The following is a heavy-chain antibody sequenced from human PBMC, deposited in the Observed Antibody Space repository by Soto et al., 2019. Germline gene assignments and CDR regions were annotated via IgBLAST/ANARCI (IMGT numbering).Heavy chain of an antibody. CDR3: ARDGAYGDHVGYFQH. D-gene: IGHD4-17*01. J-gene: IGHJ1*01. CDR2: IIPIFGTA. CDR1: GGTFSSYA. V-gene: IGHV1-69*12. Sequence: QVQLVQSGAEVKKPGSSVKVSCKASGGTFSSYAISWVRQAPGQGLEWMGGIIPIFGTANYAQKFQGRVTITADESTSTAYMEMSSLRSEDTAVYYCARDGAYGDHVGYFQHWGQGTLVTVSS.